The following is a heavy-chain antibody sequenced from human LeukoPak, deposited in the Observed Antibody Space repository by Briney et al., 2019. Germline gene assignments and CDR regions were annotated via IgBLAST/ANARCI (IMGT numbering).Heavy chain of an antibody. D-gene: IGHD1-26*01. V-gene: IGHV3-30*18. CDR2: ISYDGNTI. Sequence: GRSLRLSCAASGFSFSSYGMHWVRQAPGKGLEWLTVISYDGNTIYYADSVKGRFTISRDNSKNTLYLQMNSLRIEDTAVYYCAKDLSVVGAHDSFDVWGQGTMVTVPS. CDR1: GFSFSSYG. J-gene: IGHJ3*01. CDR3: AKDLSVVGAHDSFDV.